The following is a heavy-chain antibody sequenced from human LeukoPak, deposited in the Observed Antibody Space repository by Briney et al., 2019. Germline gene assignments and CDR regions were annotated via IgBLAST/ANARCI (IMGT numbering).Heavy chain of an antibody. Sequence: GGSLRLSCAASGFAVSANYMNWVRQAPGKGLEWVSVHYSGSTTYYADSVKGRFTISRDNSKNMLYLQMNSLRAEDTAVYYCAREAVTRNYFDYWGQGTLVTVSS. CDR3: AREAVTRNYFDY. V-gene: IGHV3-66*01. J-gene: IGHJ4*02. CDR1: GFAVSANY. CDR2: HYSGSTT. D-gene: IGHD4-17*01.